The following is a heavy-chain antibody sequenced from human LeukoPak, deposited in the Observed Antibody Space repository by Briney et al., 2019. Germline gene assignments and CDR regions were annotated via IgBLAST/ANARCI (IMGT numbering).Heavy chain of an antibody. Sequence: GGSLRPSCAASGFTFSNAWMSWVRQAPGKGLEWVGRIKSKTDGGTTDYAAPVKGRFTISRDDSKNTLYLQMNSLKTEDAAVYYCTTDGGYSYGYIYYYYYMDVWGKGTTVTVSS. V-gene: IGHV3-15*01. J-gene: IGHJ6*03. D-gene: IGHD5-18*01. CDR2: IKSKTDGGTT. CDR1: GFTFSNAW. CDR3: TTDGGYSYGYIYYYYYMDV.